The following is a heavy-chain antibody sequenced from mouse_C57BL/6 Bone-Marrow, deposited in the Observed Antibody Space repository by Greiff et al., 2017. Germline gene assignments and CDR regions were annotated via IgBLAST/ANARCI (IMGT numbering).Heavy chain of an antibody. CDR2: IDPANGNT. CDR3: ARGYYYGSSPRDAMDY. D-gene: IGHD1-1*01. Sequence: VQLKESVAELVRPGASVKLSCTASGFNIKNTYMHWVKQRPEQGLEWIGRIDPANGNTKYAPKFQGKATITADTSSNTAYLQLSSLTSEDTAIYYCARGYYYGSSPRDAMDYWGQGTSVTVSA. V-gene: IGHV14-3*01. CDR1: GFNIKNTY. J-gene: IGHJ4*01.